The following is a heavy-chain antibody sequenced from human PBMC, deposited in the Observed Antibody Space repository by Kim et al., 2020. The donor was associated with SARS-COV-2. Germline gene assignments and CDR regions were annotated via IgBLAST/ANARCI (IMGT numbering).Heavy chain of an antibody. V-gene: IGHV3-30*07. Sequence: VKGRFTISRDNSKNTLYLQMNSLRAEDTAVYYCARDPKAVLYYYYYGMDVWGQGTTVTVSS. J-gene: IGHJ6*02. D-gene: IGHD6-19*01. CDR3: ARDPKAVLYYYYYGMDV.